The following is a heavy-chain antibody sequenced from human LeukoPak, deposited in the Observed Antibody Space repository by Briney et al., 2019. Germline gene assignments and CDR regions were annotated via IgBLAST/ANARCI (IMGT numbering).Heavy chain of an antibody. Sequence: PGGALRLSCVASGFTFDDYGMSWVRQAPGKVLEWVSGINWNGGSTAYADSVKGRFTISRDNANNSLYLQMNSLRAEDTALYYCARADDTSGYYYVGFHYWGQGTLVTVSS. CDR1: GFTFDDYG. J-gene: IGHJ4*02. CDR3: ARADDTSGYYYVGFHY. D-gene: IGHD3-22*01. V-gene: IGHV3-20*04. CDR2: INWNGGST.